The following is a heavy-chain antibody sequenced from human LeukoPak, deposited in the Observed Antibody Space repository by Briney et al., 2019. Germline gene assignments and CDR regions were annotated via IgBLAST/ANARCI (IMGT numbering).Heavy chain of an antibody. V-gene: IGHV1-24*01. CDR3: ATEVGCSSTSCYMGDY. J-gene: IGHJ4*02. CDR1: GYTLTELS. Sequence: ASVKVSCKVSGYTLTELSMHWVRQAPGKGLEWMGGFDPEDGETIYAQKFQGRVTMTEDTSTDTAYMELSSLRSEDTAVYYCATEVGCSSTSCYMGDYWGQGPLVTVSS. D-gene: IGHD2-2*01. CDR2: FDPEDGET.